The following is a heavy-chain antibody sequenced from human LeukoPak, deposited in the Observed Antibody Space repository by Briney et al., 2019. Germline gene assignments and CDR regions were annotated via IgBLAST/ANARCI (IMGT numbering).Heavy chain of an antibody. CDR3: ARDYSSGYNYFDY. CDR1: GGSISSYY. V-gene: IGHV4-59*01. J-gene: IGHJ4*02. Sequence: SETLSLTCTVSGGSISSYYWSWIRQPPGKGLEWIGYIHYSGSTNYNPSLKSRVTISVDTSKNQFSLKLSSVTAADTAVYYCARDYSSGYNYFDYWGQGTLVTVSS. D-gene: IGHD3-22*01. CDR2: IHYSGST.